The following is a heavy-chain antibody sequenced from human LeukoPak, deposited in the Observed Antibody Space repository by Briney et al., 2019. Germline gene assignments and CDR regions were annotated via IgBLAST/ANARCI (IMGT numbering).Heavy chain of an antibody. V-gene: IGHV4-30-4*01. J-gene: IGHJ5*02. D-gene: IGHD6-13*01. CDR2: IYYSGGT. Sequence: SETLSLTCTVSGGSISSGDYYWSWIRQPPGKGREGGVYIYYSGGTYDNPSLKSRVTISVDTSKNQVSLKLSSVTAADTAVYYCARVGVAINRGSSLRPNWFDPWGQGTLVTVSS. CDR3: ARVGVAINRGSSLRPNWFDP. CDR1: GGSISSGDYY.